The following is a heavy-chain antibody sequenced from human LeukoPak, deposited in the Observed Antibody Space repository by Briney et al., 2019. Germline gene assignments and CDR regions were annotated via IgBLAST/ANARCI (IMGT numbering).Heavy chain of an antibody. CDR3: ARAAGGYVAFDI. D-gene: IGHD3-22*01. Sequence: ASVKVSCKASGYTFTGYYMHWVRQAPGQGLEWMGWINPNSGGTNYAQKFQGRVTMTRGTSISTAYMELSRLRSDDTAVYYCARAAGGYVAFDIWGQGTMVTVSS. CDR2: INPNSGGT. CDR1: GYTFTGYY. V-gene: IGHV1-2*02. J-gene: IGHJ3*02.